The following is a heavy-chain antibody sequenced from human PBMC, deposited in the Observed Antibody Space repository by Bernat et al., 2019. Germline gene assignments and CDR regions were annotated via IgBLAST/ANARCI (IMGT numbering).Heavy chain of an antibody. Sequence: EVQLVESGGGLVQPGGSLRLSCAASGFTFSSYAMHWVRQAPGKGLEYVSAISSNGGSTYYANSVKGRFTISRDNSKNTLYLQMGSLRAEDMAVYYCARDQDIRYFDWSHPGFAFDIWGQGRMVTVSS. CDR2: ISSNGGST. J-gene: IGHJ3*02. V-gene: IGHV3-64*01. D-gene: IGHD3-9*01. CDR3: ARDQDIRYFDWSHPGFAFDI. CDR1: GFTFSSYA.